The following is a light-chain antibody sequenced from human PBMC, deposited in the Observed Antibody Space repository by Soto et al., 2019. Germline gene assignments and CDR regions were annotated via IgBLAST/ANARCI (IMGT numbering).Light chain of an antibody. CDR1: QSVSSSY. Sequence: VLTQSPGTLSLSPGERATLSCRASQSVSSSYLAWYQQKPGQAPRLLIYGSSSRATGIPDRFSGSGSGTDFTLTISRLEPEDFAVYYCQQSGSSPWTFGQGTRLEIK. CDR2: GSS. CDR3: QQSGSSPWT. J-gene: IGKJ5*01. V-gene: IGKV3-20*01.